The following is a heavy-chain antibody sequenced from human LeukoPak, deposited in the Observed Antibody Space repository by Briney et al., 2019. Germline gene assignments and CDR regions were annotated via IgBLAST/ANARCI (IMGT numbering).Heavy chain of an antibody. Sequence: ASVKVSCKASGYTFTSYYMHWVRQAPGQGLEWMGIINPSSGSSRYAQNFQGRLTMTRDMSTSTVYIELSNLRSDDMAVYYCARPVLWFGESPNYFDYWGQGTLVTVSS. CDR1: GYTFTSYY. CDR2: INPSSGSS. D-gene: IGHD3-10*01. J-gene: IGHJ4*02. CDR3: ARPVLWFGESPNYFDY. V-gene: IGHV1-46*01.